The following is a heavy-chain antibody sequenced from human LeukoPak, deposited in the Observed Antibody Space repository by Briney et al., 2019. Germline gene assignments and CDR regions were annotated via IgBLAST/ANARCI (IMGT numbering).Heavy chain of an antibody. V-gene: IGHV4-39*01. CDR1: GGSISSSSYY. CDR3: ARRRRGDYCSSTSCYLDY. J-gene: IGHJ4*02. CDR2: FYYSGST. Sequence: SETLSLTCTVSGGSISSSSYYWGWIRQPPGKGLEWIGSFYYSGSTYYNPSLKSRVTISVDTSKNQFSLKLSSVTAADTAVYYCARRRRGDYCSSTSCYLDYWGQGTLVTVSS. D-gene: IGHD2-2*01.